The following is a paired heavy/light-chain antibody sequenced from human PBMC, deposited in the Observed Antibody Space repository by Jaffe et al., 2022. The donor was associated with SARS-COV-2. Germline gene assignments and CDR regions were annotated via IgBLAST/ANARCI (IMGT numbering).Heavy chain of an antibody. J-gene: IGHJ4*02. CDR3: ALGIYGDRFDF. CDR2: IFPHDSDT. D-gene: IGHD4-17*01. CDR1: GYTFDTKW. Sequence: EVQLAQSGAELKKPGESLKISCQASGYTFDTKWIGWVRQVPGKGLEWMGIIFPHDSDTRYGPSFQGEVTISADKSITTAYLHWDSLQASDTAMYYCALGIYGDRFDFWGQGTLVTVSS. V-gene: IGHV5-51*01.
Light chain of an antibody. CDR3: QSYDISLTGLYWV. CDR2: GNN. J-gene: IGLJ3*02. CDR1: SANIGAGYD. Sequence: QSVLTQPPSVSGAPGQRVTISCTGSSANIGAGYDVQWYQQLPGAAPKLLIHGNNNRPSGVPDRFSGSKSGTSASLAITGLQPEDEGNYYCQSYDISLTGLYWVFGGGTKLTVL. V-gene: IGLV1-40*01.